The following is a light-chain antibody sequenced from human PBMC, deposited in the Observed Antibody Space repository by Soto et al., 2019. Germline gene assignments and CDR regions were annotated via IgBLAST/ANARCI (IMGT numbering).Light chain of an antibody. CDR2: EAS. V-gene: IGKV3-11*01. J-gene: IGKJ4*01. Sequence: EIVLTQSPATLCLSPGEGATLSSRSSQSVSSYLAWYQKKPGQAPRLLINEASNRDTGIPARFSGSGSGSDFTLTLSSLEPQAFEVYSCQQRSNWPHSRTFGGGTKVDIK. CDR3: QQRSNWPHSRT. CDR1: QSVSSY.